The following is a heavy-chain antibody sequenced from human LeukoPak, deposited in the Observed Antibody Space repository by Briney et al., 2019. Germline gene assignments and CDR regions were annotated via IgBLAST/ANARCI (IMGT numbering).Heavy chain of an antibody. CDR1: GGSISSSSYY. Sequence: PSETLSLTCTVSGGSISSSSYYWGWIRQPPGKGLEWIGSIYYSGSTYYNPSLKSRVTISVDTSKNQFSLKLSSVTAADTAVYYCAREREAGTGDYYYYMDVWGKGTTVTVPS. CDR3: AREREAGTGDYYYYMDV. V-gene: IGHV4-39*02. CDR2: IYYSGST. J-gene: IGHJ6*03. D-gene: IGHD6-19*01.